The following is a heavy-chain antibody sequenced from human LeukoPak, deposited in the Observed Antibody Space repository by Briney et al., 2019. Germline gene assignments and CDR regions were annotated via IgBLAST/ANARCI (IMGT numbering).Heavy chain of an antibody. J-gene: IGHJ6*03. CDR2: IYYSGST. V-gene: IGHV4-31*03. CDR1: GGSISSGGYY. Sequence: PSETLSLTCTVSGGSISSGGYYWSWIRQHPGKGLEWIGYIYYSGSTYYNPSLKSRVTISVDTSKNQFSLKLSSVTAADTVVYYCARGPYCSSTSCYIPYYYYMDVWGKGTTVTVSS. D-gene: IGHD2-2*02. CDR3: ARGPYCSSTSCYIPYYYYMDV.